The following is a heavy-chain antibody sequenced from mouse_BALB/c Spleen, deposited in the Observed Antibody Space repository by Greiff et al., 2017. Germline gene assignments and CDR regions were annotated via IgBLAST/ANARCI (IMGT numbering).Heavy chain of an antibody. J-gene: IGHJ4*01. CDR1: GFTFSNYW. V-gene: IGHV6-6*02. CDR3: TAFWDYYAMDY. D-gene: IGHD4-1*01. Sequence: EVKLVESGGGLVQPGGSMKLSCVASGFTFSNYWMNWVRQSPEKGLEWVAEIRLKSNNYATHYAESVKGRFTISRDDSKSSVYLQMNNLRAEDTGIYYCTAFWDYYAMDYWGQGTSVTVSS. CDR2: IRLKSNNYAT.